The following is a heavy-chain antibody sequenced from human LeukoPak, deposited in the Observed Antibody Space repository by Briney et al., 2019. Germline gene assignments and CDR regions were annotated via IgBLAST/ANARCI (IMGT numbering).Heavy chain of an antibody. J-gene: IGHJ4*02. CDR3: ARGTRGIAVAGTKERYYFDY. V-gene: IGHV4-30-2*01. D-gene: IGHD6-19*01. CDR1: GGSISSGGYS. CDR2: IYHSGST. Sequence: SETLSLTCAVSGGSISSGGYSWSWIRQPPGKGLEWIVYIYHSGSTYYNPSLKSRVTISVDRSKNQFSLKLSSVTAADTAVYYCARGTRGIAVAGTKERYYFDYWGQGTLVTVSS.